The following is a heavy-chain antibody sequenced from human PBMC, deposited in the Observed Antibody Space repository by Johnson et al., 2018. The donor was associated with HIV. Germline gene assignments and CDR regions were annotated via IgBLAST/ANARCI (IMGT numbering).Heavy chain of an antibody. CDR2: IYSGGST. Sequence: VQLVESGGGLIQPGGSLRLSCAASGFTVSSNYMSWVRQAPGKGLEWLSVIYSGGSTYYADSAQGRFTISRDNSKNKVYLQMNSLSVEDTAVYYCARGPLPSGWLKDAFDIWGQGTMVTVFS. CDR3: ARGPLPSGWLKDAFDI. CDR1: GFTVSSNY. J-gene: IGHJ3*02. D-gene: IGHD6-19*01. V-gene: IGHV3-53*01.